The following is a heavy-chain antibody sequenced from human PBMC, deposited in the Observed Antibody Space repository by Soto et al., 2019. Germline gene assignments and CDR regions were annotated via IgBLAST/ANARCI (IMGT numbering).Heavy chain of an antibody. V-gene: IGHV4-28*03. J-gene: IGHJ3*02. CDR1: GYSISSSNW. Sequence: QVQLQESGPGLVKPSDTLSLICAVSGYSISSSNWWGWIRQPPGKGLEWIGNIYYSGSAYYNPSLKVRVTMSVDTSKNQFTLKRTSVTAVDTAVSYCARGDYAKAFDIWGQGTTVTVSS. CDR2: IYYSGSA. CDR3: ARGDYAKAFDI. D-gene: IGHD2-2*01.